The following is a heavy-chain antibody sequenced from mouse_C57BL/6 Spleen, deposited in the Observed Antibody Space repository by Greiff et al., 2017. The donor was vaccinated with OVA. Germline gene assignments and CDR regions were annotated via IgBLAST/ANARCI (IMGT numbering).Heavy chain of an antibody. CDR2: IYPRDGST. Sequence: VKLQESGPELVKPGASVKLSCKASGYTFTSYDINWVKQRPGQGLEWIGWIYPRDGSTKYNEKFKGKGTLTVDTSSSTAYMELHSLTSEDSAVYFCAREGLATVVALYYAMDYWGQGTSVTVSS. D-gene: IGHD1-1*01. CDR3: AREGLATVVALYYAMDY. J-gene: IGHJ4*01. CDR1: GYTFTSYD. V-gene: IGHV1-85*01.